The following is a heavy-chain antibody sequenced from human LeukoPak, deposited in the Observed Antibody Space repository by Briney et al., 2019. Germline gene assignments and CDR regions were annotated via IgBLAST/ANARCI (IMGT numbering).Heavy chain of an antibody. J-gene: IGHJ4*02. CDR2: INHSGST. V-gene: IGHV4-34*01. CDR1: GGSFSGYY. CDR3: ASRELLSFYYSDY. Sequence: PSETLSLTCAVYGGSFSGYYWSWIRQPPGKGLEWIGEINHSGSTNYNPSLKSRVTISVDTSKNQFSLKLSSVTAADTAVYYCASRELLSFYYSDYWGQGTLVTVSS. D-gene: IGHD3-10*01.